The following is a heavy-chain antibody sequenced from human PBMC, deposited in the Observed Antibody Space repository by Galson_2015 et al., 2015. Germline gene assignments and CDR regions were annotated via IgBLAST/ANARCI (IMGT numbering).Heavy chain of an antibody. D-gene: IGHD2-15*01. V-gene: IGHV1-69*13. CDR3: AGDRALLQQTTYYYYGMDV. CDR2: IIPIFGTA. Sequence: SVKVSCKASGGTFSSYAISWVRQAPGQGLEWMGGIIPIFGTANYAQKFQGRVTITADESTSTAYMELSSLRSEDTAVYYCAGDRALLQQTTYYYYGMDVWGQGTTVTVSS. J-gene: IGHJ6*02. CDR1: GGTFSSYA.